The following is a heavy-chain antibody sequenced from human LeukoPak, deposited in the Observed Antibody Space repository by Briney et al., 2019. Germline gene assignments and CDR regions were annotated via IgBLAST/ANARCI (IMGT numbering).Heavy chain of an antibody. Sequence: SETLSLTCAVYGGSFSGYYWSWIRQPPGKGLEWIGEINHSGSTNYNPSLKSRVTISADTSKNQFSLTLGPVSATDTAVYYCVSPRGFSYGYFDYWGQGTLVTVSS. J-gene: IGHJ4*02. D-gene: IGHD5-18*01. V-gene: IGHV4-34*01. CDR3: VSPRGFSYGYFDY. CDR2: INHSGST. CDR1: GGSFSGYY.